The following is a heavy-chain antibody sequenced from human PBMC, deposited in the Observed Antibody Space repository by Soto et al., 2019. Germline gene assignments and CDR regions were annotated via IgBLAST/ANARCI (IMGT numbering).Heavy chain of an antibody. CDR2: INAGNGNT. CDR3: AREKASIAARPDFDY. Sequence: PSVKVSCKASGYTFTSYAMHWVRQAPGQRLEWMGWINAGNGNTKYSQKFQGRVTITRDTSASTAYMELSSLRSEDTAVYYCAREKASIAARPDFDYWGQGTLVTVSS. J-gene: IGHJ4*02. D-gene: IGHD6-6*01. V-gene: IGHV1-3*01. CDR1: GYTFTSYA.